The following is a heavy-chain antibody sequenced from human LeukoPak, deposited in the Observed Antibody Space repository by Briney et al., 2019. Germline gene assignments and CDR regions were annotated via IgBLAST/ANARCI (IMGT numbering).Heavy chain of an antibody. J-gene: IGHJ6*02. CDR1: GFTSSDYY. Sequence: GSLRLSCAASGFTSSDYYMSWIRQPPGKGLEWIGSIYYSGSTYYNPSLKSRVTISVDTSKNQFSLKLSSVTAADTAVYYCARHEGRHYGMDVWGQGTTVTVSS. CDR3: ARHEGRHYGMDV. CDR2: IYYSGST. V-gene: IGHV4-39*01.